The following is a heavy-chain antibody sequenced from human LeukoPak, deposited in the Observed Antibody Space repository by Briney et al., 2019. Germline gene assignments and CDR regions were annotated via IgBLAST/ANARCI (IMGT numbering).Heavy chain of an antibody. J-gene: IGHJ4*02. D-gene: IGHD6-19*01. Sequence: PGGSLRLSCAPSVFPVSSNYMSRCSQAPGKGLEWVSVIYSGGSTYYADSVKRRFTLPRDNSKHTQSLQINSLRAEDTAVYYCATQWLAPYWGQGTLVTVSS. V-gene: IGHV3-53*01. CDR1: VFPVSSNY. CDR2: IYSGGST. CDR3: ATQWLAPY.